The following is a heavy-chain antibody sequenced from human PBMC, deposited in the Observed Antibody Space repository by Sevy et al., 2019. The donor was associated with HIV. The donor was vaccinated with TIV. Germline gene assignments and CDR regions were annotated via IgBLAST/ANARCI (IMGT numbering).Heavy chain of an antibody. J-gene: IGHJ4*02. Sequence: GGSLRLSCAASGFTFSSYAMHWVRQAPGKGLEWVAVISYDGSNKYYADSVKGRFTISRDNSKNTLYLQMKSLRAEDTAVYDCARVREYRTVLPHGSFDYWGQGTLVTVSS. CDR3: ARVREYRTVLPHGSFDY. D-gene: IGHD2-2*01. V-gene: IGHV3-30-3*01. CDR2: ISYDGSNK. CDR1: GFTFSSYA.